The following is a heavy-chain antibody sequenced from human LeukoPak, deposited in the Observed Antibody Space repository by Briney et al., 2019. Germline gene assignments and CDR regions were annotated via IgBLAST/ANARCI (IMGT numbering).Heavy chain of an antibody. D-gene: IGHD2-15*01. CDR1: GGSISSSSYY. J-gene: IGHJ4*02. CDR3: ARVKDDYLDY. CDR2: INYSGST. V-gene: IGHV4-39*07. Sequence: SETLSLTCSVSGGSISSSSYYWGWFRQPPGKGLQWIGSINYSGSTYYNTSLKSRFTISVDTSKNQFSLKLRSVTAADTSVYYCARVKDDYLDYWGQGTLVTVSS.